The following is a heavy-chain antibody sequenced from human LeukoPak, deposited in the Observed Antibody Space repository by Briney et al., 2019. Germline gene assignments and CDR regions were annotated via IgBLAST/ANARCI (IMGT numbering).Heavy chain of an antibody. CDR1: GYTFTSYG. J-gene: IGHJ3*02. CDR2: ISAYNGNT. V-gene: IGHV1-18*01. Sequence: GASVKVSCKASGYTFTSYGISWVRQAPGQGLEWMGWISAYNGNTNYAQKLQGRVTMTTDTSTSTAYMELRSLRSDDTAVYYCARDPGDYYDSTGAFDIWAKGQWSPSLQ. D-gene: IGHD3-22*01. CDR3: ARDPGDYYDSTGAFDI.